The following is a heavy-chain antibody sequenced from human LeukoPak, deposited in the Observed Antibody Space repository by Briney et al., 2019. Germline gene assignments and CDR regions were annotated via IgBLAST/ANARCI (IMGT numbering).Heavy chain of an antibody. CDR2: IWFDERNK. Sequence: GGSLRLSCAASGFTFSTYGFHWLRQAPGKGLEGVAVIWFDERNKYYTDSVKGRFTISKDNSKNTLYLQMNSLRAEDTAMYYCARDGSPTMTTRLFDYWGQGTLVTVSS. D-gene: IGHD4-17*01. CDR3: ARDGSPTMTTRLFDY. J-gene: IGHJ4*02. V-gene: IGHV3-33*01. CDR1: GFTFSTYG.